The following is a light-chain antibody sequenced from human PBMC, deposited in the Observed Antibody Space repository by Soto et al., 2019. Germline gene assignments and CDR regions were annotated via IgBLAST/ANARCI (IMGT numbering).Light chain of an antibody. CDR2: EVS. J-gene: IGLJ1*01. V-gene: IGLV2-23*02. Sequence: QSALTQPASVSGSPGQSITISCTGTNRDVGTYNFVSWYQQHPGKAPKLMIYEVSKRPSGVSNRFSGSKSGNTASLTISGLQAEDEADYYCCSYAGSSTYVFGTGTKLT. CDR3: CSYAGSSTYV. CDR1: NRDVGTYNF.